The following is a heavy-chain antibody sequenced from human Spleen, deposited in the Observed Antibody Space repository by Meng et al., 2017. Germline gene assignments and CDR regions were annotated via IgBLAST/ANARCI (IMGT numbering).Heavy chain of an antibody. CDR1: GGSISSSNW. CDR3: ARVLVVAGTLMFDY. CDR2: IYHSGST. V-gene: IGHV4-4*02. J-gene: IGHJ4*02. Sequence: GSLRLSCAVSGGSISSSNWWSWVRQPPGKGLEWIGEIYHSGSTNYNPSLKSRVTISVDKSKNQFSLKLSSVTAADTAVYYCARVLVVAGTLMFDYWGQGNQV. D-gene: IGHD6-19*01.